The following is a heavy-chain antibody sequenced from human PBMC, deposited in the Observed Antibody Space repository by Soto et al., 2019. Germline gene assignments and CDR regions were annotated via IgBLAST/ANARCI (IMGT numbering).Heavy chain of an antibody. CDR1: GYSFTSYW. Sequence: GESLKISCKGSGYSFTSYWIGWVRQMPGKGLEWMGIIYPGDSDTRYSPSFQGQVTTSADKSISTAYLQWSSLKASDTAMYYCARHGVIQDIVVVPAAKYYYMDVWGKGTTVTVSS. CDR2: IYPGDSDT. J-gene: IGHJ6*03. D-gene: IGHD2-2*01. V-gene: IGHV5-51*01. CDR3: ARHGVIQDIVVVPAAKYYYMDV.